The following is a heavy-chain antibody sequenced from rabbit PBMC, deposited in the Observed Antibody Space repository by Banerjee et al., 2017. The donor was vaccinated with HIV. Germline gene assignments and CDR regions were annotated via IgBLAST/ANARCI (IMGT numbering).Heavy chain of an antibody. CDR1: GIDFSSYYY. CDR2: IYNGDGST. Sequence: QEQLVESGGGLVQPGGSLKLSCKASGIDFSSYYYMCWVRQAPGKGLELIACIYNGDGSTWYASWVNGRFTISRSTSLNTVDLKMTSLTAADTATYFCAREHTYADYGDFNLWGQGTLVTVS. D-gene: IGHD2-1*01. V-gene: IGHV1S43*01. CDR3: AREHTYADYGDFNL. J-gene: IGHJ4*01.